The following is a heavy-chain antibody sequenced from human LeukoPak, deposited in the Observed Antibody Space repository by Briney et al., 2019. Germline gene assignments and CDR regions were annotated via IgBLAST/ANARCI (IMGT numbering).Heavy chain of an antibody. D-gene: IGHD1-26*01. Sequence: ASVKVSCKASGCTFTSYGISWVRQAPGQGLEWMGWISAYNGNTNYAQKLQGRVTMTTDTSTSTAYMELRSLRSDDTAVYYCARDLGSGSYHAFDIWGQGTMVTVSS. CDR2: ISAYNGNT. J-gene: IGHJ3*02. CDR1: GCTFTSYG. CDR3: ARDLGSGSYHAFDI. V-gene: IGHV1-18*01.